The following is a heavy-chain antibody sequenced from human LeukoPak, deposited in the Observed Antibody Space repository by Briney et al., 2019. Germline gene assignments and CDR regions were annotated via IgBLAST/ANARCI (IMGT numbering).Heavy chain of an antibody. CDR1: GYTFTSYG. Sequence: ASVKVSCKASGYTFTSYGISWVRQAPGQGLEWMGWISAYNGNTNYAQKFQGRVTLTRDMSTSTDYLELSSLGSEDTAVYYCARDNSVRDEAWWFNPWGQGTLVTVPS. V-gene: IGHV1-18*01. CDR2: ISAYNGNT. D-gene: IGHD5-24*01. J-gene: IGHJ5*02. CDR3: ARDNSVRDEAWWFNP.